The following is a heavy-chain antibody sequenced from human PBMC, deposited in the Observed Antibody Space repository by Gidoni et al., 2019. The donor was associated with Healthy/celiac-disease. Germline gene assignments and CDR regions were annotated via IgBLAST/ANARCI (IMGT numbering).Heavy chain of an antibody. D-gene: IGHD6-6*01. Sequence: QVQLGQSGAEVKKPGSSVKVSCKASGGTFSSYAISWGRQAPGQGLEWMGGIIPIFGTANYAQKLQGRVTITADKSTSTAYMELSSLRSEDTAVYYCARARGIAARPGRYDYWGQGTLVTVSS. J-gene: IGHJ4*02. CDR2: IIPIFGTA. V-gene: IGHV1-69*06. CDR3: ARARGIAARPGRYDY. CDR1: GGTFSSYA.